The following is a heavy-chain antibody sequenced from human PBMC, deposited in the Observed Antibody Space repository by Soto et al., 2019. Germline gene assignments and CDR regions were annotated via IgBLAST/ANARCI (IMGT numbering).Heavy chain of an antibody. CDR3: ARSARVPLVRGVIIKAFDY. Sequence: QVQLVQSGAEVKKHGASVKVSCKASGYTFTSYAMHWVRQAPGQRLEWMVWINAGNGDTKYSQKFQGRVTITRDTYARTAYMELSSLRSEDTAVYSCARSARVPLVRGVIIKAFDYWGQGTLVTVSS. D-gene: IGHD3-10*01. V-gene: IGHV1-3*01. CDR1: GYTFTSYA. CDR2: INAGNGDT. J-gene: IGHJ4*02.